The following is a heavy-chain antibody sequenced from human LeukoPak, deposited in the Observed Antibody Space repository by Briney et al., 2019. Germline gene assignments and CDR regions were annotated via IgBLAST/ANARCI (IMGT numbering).Heavy chain of an antibody. J-gene: IGHJ5*02. V-gene: IGHV4-39*07. CDR1: GGSISSSSYY. Sequence: SETLSLTCTVSGGSISSSSYYWGWIRQPPGKGLEWIGSIYYSGSTNYNPSLKSRVTISVDTSKNQFSLKLSSVTAADTAVYYCASGGVIAPIDPWGQGTLVTVSS. D-gene: IGHD3-16*01. CDR2: IYYSGST. CDR3: ASGGVIAPIDP.